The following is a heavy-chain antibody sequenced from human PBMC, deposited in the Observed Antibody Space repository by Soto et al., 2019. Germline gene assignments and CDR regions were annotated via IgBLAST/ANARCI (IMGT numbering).Heavy chain of an antibody. D-gene: IGHD2-15*01. Sequence: EVQLVESGGGLVKPGGSLRLSCAASGFTFRVYGINWVRQAPGKGLEWVSSISSSSTYIYYADSVKGRFTISRDNAKNSLFLQMNSLRAEDTAVYYCERDNKGGYCSGGSCLDAFDIWGQGTMVTVSS. V-gene: IGHV3-21*01. CDR2: ISSSSTYI. CDR1: GFTFRVYG. CDR3: ERDNKGGYCSGGSCLDAFDI. J-gene: IGHJ3*02.